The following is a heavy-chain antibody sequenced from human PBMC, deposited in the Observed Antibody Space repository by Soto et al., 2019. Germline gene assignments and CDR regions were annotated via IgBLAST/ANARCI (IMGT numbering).Heavy chain of an antibody. CDR3: ARGVAAASDY. CDR1: GYTFTTYG. J-gene: IGHJ4*02. Sequence: QIQLVQSGTEMKKPGASVKVSCKASGYTFTTYGITWVRQAPGQGLEWMGWINPYNGNTNYPQKFQGRVTMTTDTSTSTAYMELRSLRSDDTAVYYCARGVAAASDYWAQGTLITVSS. CDR2: INPYNGNT. D-gene: IGHD6-19*01. V-gene: IGHV1-18*01.